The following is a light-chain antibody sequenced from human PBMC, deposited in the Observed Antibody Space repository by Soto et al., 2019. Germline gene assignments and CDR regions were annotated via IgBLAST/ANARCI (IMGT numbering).Light chain of an antibody. Sequence: EIVLTQSPATLSLSPGERATLSCRASQSVSSYLAWYQQKPGQAPRLLIYDASNRATGIPARFSGSGSGTDFTLTISSLEPEDFAVYLCQQRSWYTFGQGTKLEIK. CDR2: DAS. CDR1: QSVSSY. J-gene: IGKJ2*01. CDR3: QQRSWYT. V-gene: IGKV3-11*01.